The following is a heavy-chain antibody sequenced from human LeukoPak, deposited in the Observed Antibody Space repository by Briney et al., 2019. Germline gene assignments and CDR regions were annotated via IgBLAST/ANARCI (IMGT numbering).Heavy chain of an antibody. V-gene: IGHV3-74*01. J-gene: IGHJ5*02. CDR3: ARDLGQYYDTSDNWFDP. CDR2: INSDGINT. D-gene: IGHD3-22*01. Sequence: GGSLRLSCAASGFTFSNYWMHWVRQAPGKGLVWVSRINSDGINTSYADSVKGRFTISRDNAKHTLNLQMNSLRAEDTAVYYCARDLGQYYDTSDNWFDPWGQGTLVTVSS. CDR1: GFTFSNYW.